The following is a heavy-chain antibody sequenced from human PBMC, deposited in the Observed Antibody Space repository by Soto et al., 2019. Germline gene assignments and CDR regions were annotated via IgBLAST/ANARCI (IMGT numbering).Heavy chain of an antibody. V-gene: IGHV3-48*03. J-gene: IGHJ4*02. CDR2: ISKSGTTT. CDR1: GFTLSTYE. CDR3: VTSLSGYYYNY. D-gene: IGHD3-22*01. Sequence: GGSLRLSCAASGFTLSTYEMMGVRQAPGKGLEWVSYISKSGTTTYYADSVRGRFTISRDNAKDSLDLQMNSLRAEDTAVYYCVTSLSGYYYNYWGQGTLVTVSS.